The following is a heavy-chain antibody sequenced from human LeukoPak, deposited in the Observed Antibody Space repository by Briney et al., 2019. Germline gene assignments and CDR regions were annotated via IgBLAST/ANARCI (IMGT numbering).Heavy chain of an antibody. Sequence: SETLSLTCAVYGGSFSGYYWSWIRQPPGKGLEWIGEINHSGSTNYNPSLKSRVTISVDTSKNQFSLKLSSVTAADTAVYYCARGSPIAVAAQAGGFDYWGQGTLVTVSS. J-gene: IGHJ4*02. CDR1: GGSFSGYY. V-gene: IGHV4-34*01. CDR2: INHSGST. CDR3: ARGSPIAVAAQAGGFDY. D-gene: IGHD6-19*01.